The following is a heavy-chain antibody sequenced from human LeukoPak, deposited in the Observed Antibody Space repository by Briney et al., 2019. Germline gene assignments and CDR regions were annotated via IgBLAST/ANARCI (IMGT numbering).Heavy chain of an antibody. V-gene: IGHV4-61*02. CDR2: IYTSGST. D-gene: IGHD4-23*01. Sequence: SQTLSLTCTVSGGSISSGSYYWSWIRQPAGKGLEWIGRIYTSGSTNYNPSLKSRVTISVDTSKNQFSLKLSSVTAAGTAVYYCARDDYGGNSPPPYYYYGMDVWGQGTTVTVSS. CDR3: ARDDYGGNSPPPYYYYGMDV. J-gene: IGHJ6*02. CDR1: GGSISSGSYY.